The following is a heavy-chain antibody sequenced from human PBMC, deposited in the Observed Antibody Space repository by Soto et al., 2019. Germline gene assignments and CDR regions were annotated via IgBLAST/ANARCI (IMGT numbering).Heavy chain of an antibody. Sequence: QVHLVQSGAEVKKPGASVKVSCKASGYTFTSCGISWVRQAPGQGLEWMGLINTYNGYTNYPQNFQGRVTMTTDASTGTAYMELRSLTSDDPAVYYCATDLTKGLDVWGQGTTVTVSS. CDR2: INTYNGYT. CDR1: GYTFTSCG. V-gene: IGHV1-18*01. CDR3: ATDLTKGLDV. D-gene: IGHD4-4*01. J-gene: IGHJ6*02.